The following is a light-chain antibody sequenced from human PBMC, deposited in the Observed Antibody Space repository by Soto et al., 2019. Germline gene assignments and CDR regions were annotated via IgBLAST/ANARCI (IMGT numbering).Light chain of an antibody. CDR2: DAS. Sequence: DIQMTQSPSTLSASVGDRVTITCRASQSIGSGLAGNQQKPGKPPKLLIYDASSLESGVPSRFSGSGSGTEFTLTISSLQPDDFATYYCQQYNSYSWTFGQGTKVEIK. V-gene: IGKV1-5*01. CDR1: QSIGSG. J-gene: IGKJ1*01. CDR3: QQYNSYSWT.